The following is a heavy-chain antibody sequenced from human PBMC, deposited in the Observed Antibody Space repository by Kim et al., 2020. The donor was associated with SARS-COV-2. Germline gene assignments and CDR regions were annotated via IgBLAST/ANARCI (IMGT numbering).Heavy chain of an antibody. CDR1: GGSISSYY. J-gene: IGHJ5*02. D-gene: IGHD3-10*01. Sequence: SETLSLTCTVSGGSISSYYWSWIRQPPGKGLEWIGYIYYSGSTNYNPSLKSRVTISVDTSKNQFSLKLSSVTAADTAVYYCARLNRKTLWFGDDNNWFDPWGQGTLVTVSS. CDR3: ARLNRKTLWFGDDNNWFDP. CDR2: IYYSGST. V-gene: IGHV4-59*01.